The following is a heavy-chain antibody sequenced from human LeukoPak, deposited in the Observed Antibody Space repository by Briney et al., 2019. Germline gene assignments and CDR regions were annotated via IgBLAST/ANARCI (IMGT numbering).Heavy chain of an antibody. J-gene: IGHJ4*02. CDR2: LHYSGTT. CDR1: GASLSTYS. Sequence: SETLSLTCTVSGASLSTYSCVWIRQPPGKGLEWIGHLHYSGTTNYNPSLKSRVTISVDTSKNQFSLKLSSVTAADTAVYYCAGGSGSGWMVDSWGQGILVTVSS. V-gene: IGHV4-59*01. CDR3: AGGSGSGWMVDS. D-gene: IGHD6-19*01.